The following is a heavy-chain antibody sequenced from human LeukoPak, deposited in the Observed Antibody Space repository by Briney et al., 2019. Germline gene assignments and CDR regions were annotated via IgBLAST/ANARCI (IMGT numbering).Heavy chain of an antibody. CDR1: GFTFSAYG. Sequence: GGSLRLSCAASGFTFSAYGMHWVRRAPGKGLHWVSAISSNAESAYYADSVQGRFTISRDNSKNMLYLQMDSLWAEDTAVYYCAKGAATLADGPDSWGQGTLVTVSS. CDR2: ISSNAESA. D-gene: IGHD6-13*01. V-gene: IGHV3-23*01. CDR3: AKGAATLADGPDS. J-gene: IGHJ4*02.